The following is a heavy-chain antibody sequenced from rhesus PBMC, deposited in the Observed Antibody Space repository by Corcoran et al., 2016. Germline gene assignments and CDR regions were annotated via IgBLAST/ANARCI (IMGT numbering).Heavy chain of an antibody. V-gene: IGHV4-173*01. CDR2: ISGSGRST. Sequence: QVQLQESGPGLVKPSETLSLTCAVSGGSIGSNSWSWIRQPPGKGLDWIGRISGSGRSTDYNPSLKSRVTISTDTSKNQFSLKLSSVTAADTAVYYCARVYSSGWYFVDYWGQGVLVTVSS. CDR3: ARVYSSGWYFVDY. J-gene: IGHJ4*01. D-gene: IGHD6-31*01. CDR1: GGSIGSNS.